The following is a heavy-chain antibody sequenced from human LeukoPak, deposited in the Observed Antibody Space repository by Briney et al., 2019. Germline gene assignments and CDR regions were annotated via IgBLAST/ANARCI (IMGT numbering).Heavy chain of an antibody. CDR1: GGSFSGYY. J-gene: IGHJ4*02. D-gene: IGHD2-15*01. CDR2: INDSGSV. V-gene: IGHV4-34*01. Sequence: PSETLSLTCAVYGGSFSGYYWSWIRQPPGKGLEWIGEINDSGSVNCNPSLKNRVTLSVDTSKNQFSLRLSSVAAADAAVYYCARRLVDSGASQVSDDWGQGTLVTVSS. CDR3: ARRLVDSGASQVSDD.